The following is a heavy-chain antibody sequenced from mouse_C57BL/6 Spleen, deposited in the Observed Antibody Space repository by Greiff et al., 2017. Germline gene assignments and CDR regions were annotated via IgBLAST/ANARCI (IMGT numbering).Heavy chain of an antibody. CDR2: IRSKSSNYAT. CDR3: VRDRIYDGLAWFAY. J-gene: IGHJ3*01. V-gene: IGHV10-3*01. D-gene: IGHD2-3*01. CDR1: GFTFNTYA. Sequence: EVMLVESGGGLVQPKGSLKLSCAASGFTFNTYAMHWVRQAPGKGLEWVARIRSKSSNYATYYADSVKDRFTISRDDSQSMLYLQMNNLKTEDTAMDYCVRDRIYDGLAWFAYWGQGTLVTVSA.